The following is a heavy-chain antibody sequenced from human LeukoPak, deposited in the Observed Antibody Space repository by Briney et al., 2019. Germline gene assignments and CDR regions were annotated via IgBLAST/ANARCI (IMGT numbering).Heavy chain of an antibody. V-gene: IGHV4-34*01. CDR2: INHSGST. J-gene: IGHJ5*02. Sequence: SETLSLTCAVYGGSFSGYYWSWTRQPPGKGLEWIGEINHSGSTNYNPSLKSRVAISVDTSKNQFSLKLSSVTAADTAVYYCARGEMAAAGQTNNWFDPWGQGTLVTVSS. CDR1: GGSFSGYY. D-gene: IGHD6-13*01. CDR3: ARGEMAAAGQTNNWFDP.